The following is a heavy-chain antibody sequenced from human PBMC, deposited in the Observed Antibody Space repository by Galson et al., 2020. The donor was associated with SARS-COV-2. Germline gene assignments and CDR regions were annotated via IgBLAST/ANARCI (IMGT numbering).Heavy chain of an antibody. Sequence: GGSLRLSCAASGFTFSRYWMTWFRQAPGKGLEWVANIKQDGSEKYYVDSVKGRFTISRDNAINSLYLQMNSLRAEDTALYYCVRDDNCTGSSFLGDYWGQGTLVTVSS. CDR1: GFTFSRYW. CDR2: IKQDGSEK. D-gene: IGHD2-8*02. V-gene: IGHV3-7*04. CDR3: VRDDNCTGSSFLGDY. J-gene: IGHJ4*02.